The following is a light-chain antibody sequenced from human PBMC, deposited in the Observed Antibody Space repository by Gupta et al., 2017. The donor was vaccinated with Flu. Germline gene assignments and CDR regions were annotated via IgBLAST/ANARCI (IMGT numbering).Light chain of an antibody. CDR3: MQHNHLSWT. V-gene: IGKV2D-29*01. CDR2: EVS. CDR1: QSLLYSDGKTY. Sequence: DVLMTQTPLSLSVIPGQPASMSCKSSQSLLYSDGKTYLYWYVQRTGQPPQPLIYEVSNRFSGGSDRCSGSGSETEGLPNISRVEDEDVWVEYYMQHNHLSWTFGRGTKVEVK. J-gene: IGKJ1*01.